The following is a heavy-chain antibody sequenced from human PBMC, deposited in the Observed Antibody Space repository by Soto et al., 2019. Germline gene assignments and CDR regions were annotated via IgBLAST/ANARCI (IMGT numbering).Heavy chain of an antibody. J-gene: IGHJ6*02. CDR2: IVPIFGA. V-gene: IGHV1-69*12. CDR1: GGTFSNYG. D-gene: IGHD3-22*01. Sequence: QVQLVQSGAEVKKPGSSVKVSCKSSGGTFSNYGFSWVRQAPGQGLECMGVIVPIFGAEHPQKFQGRVTIAAAESRNAVFMERRGLRSEDTAVYSCARGGRDYKGSGYYQGHVWGQGTTVTVSS. CDR3: ARGGRDYKGSGYYQGHV.